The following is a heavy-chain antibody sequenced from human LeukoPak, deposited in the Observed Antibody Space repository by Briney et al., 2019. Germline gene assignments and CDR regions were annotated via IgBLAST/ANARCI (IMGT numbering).Heavy chain of an antibody. CDR2: ISSSGSTI. V-gene: IGHV3-48*03. J-gene: IGHJ4*02. D-gene: IGHD5-12*01. Sequence: HPGGSLRLSCAASRFTISSYEINWVRQAPGKGLEWVSYISSSGSTIYYADSVKGRFTISRDNAKNSLYLQMNSLRAEDTAVYYCARVATRGAYFDYWGQGTLVTVSS. CDR1: RFTISSYE. CDR3: ARVATRGAYFDY.